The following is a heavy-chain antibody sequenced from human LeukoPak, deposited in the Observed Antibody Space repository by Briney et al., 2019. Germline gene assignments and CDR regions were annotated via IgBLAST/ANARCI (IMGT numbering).Heavy chain of an antibody. CDR1: GFTFSGSA. CDR3: AAAFGTAFDI. J-gene: IGHJ3*02. V-gene: IGHV3-73*01. D-gene: IGHD3-10*01. Sequence: GGSLTLSCAASGFTFSGSAMHWVRQASGKGLEWVGRIRSKANNYATSYAASVKGRFTISRDDPKNTASLQMNSLKTEDTAVYYCAAAFGTAFDIWAQGTMVTVSS. CDR2: IRSKANNYAT.